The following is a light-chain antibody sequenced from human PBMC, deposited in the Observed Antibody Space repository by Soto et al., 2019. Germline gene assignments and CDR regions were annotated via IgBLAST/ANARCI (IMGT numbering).Light chain of an antibody. CDR3: SSYAGSRNV. Sequence: QSALTQPPSASGSPGQSVAISCTGTSSDVGGYNYVSWYQQHPGKAPKHMIYEVNKRPSGVPDRFSGSKSGNTASLTVSGLQAEDEADYYCSSYAGSRNVFGTGTKLTVL. CDR1: SSDVGGYNY. V-gene: IGLV2-8*01. J-gene: IGLJ1*01. CDR2: EVN.